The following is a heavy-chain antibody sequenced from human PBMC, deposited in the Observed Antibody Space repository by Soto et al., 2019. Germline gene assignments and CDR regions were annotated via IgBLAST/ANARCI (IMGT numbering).Heavy chain of an antibody. V-gene: IGHV4-30-2*05. D-gene: IGHD3-10*01. J-gene: IGHJ5*02. CDR3: ARDQTGGWFAP. Sequence: SETLSLTCAVSGGSISSGGYSWSWIRQPPGKGLEWIGYIYHSGSTYYNPSLKSRVTISVDTSKNQFSLKLRSVTAADTAVYDCARDQTGGWFAPWGQGTLVTVYS. CDR2: IYHSGST. CDR1: GGSISSGGYS.